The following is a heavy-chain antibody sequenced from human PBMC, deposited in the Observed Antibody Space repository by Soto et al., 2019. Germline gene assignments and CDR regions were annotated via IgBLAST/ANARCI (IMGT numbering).Heavy chain of an antibody. CDR1: XYTFTSYY. CDR3: ARGDYDFWSGYSQYFFDY. CDR2: IHPSGGST. Sequence: GASVKVSCKASXYTFTSYYMXWVRXXXXXXXEWIGIIHPSGGSTSYAQKFHGRVTMTRDTSTSTVYMELSSLRSEDTAVYYFARGDYDFWSGYSQYFFDYWGQGTLVTVS. V-gene: IGHV1-46*01. J-gene: IGHJ4*02. D-gene: IGHD3-3*01.